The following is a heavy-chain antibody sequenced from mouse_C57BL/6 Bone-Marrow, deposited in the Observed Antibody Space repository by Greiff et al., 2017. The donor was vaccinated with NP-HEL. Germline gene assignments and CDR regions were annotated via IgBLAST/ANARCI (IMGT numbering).Heavy chain of an antibody. CDR2: ISYDGSN. D-gene: IGHD1-1*01. CDR3: ARGGLFITPTVYFDY. CDR1: GYSITSGYY. V-gene: IGHV3-6*01. Sequence: EVKLMESGPGLVKPSQSLSLTCSVTGYSITSGYYWNWIRQFPGNKLEWMGYISYDGSNNYNPSLKNRISITRDTSKNQFFLKLNSVTTEDTATYYCARGGLFITPTVYFDYWGQGTTLTVSS. J-gene: IGHJ2*01.